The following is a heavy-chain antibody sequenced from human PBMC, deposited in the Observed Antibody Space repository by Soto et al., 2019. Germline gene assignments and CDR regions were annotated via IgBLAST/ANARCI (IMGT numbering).Heavy chain of an antibody. D-gene: IGHD6-19*01. CDR2: ISGNGGRT. CDR1: GFTFSSYA. J-gene: IGHJ4*02. V-gene: IGHV3-23*01. CDR3: ARPPLYSNGGYFDS. Sequence: GGSLRLSCAASGFTFSSYAMSWVRQAPGKGLEWVSAISGNGGRTFYADSVKGRFTVSTDRTNNTLYLQMNSLRADDTAVYFCARPPLYSNGGYFDSWGQGTLVTVSS.